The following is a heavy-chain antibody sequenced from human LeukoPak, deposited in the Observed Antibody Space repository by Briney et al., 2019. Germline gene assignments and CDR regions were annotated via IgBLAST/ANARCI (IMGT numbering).Heavy chain of an antibody. Sequence: ASVKVSCKASGGTFSSYAISWVRQAPGQGLEWMGWINPNSGGTNYAQKFQGRVTMTRDTSISTAYMELSRLRSDDTAVYYCARGSYSSSWPFDYWGQGTLVTVSS. J-gene: IGHJ4*02. CDR2: INPNSGGT. CDR3: ARGSYSSSWPFDY. CDR1: GGTFSSYA. V-gene: IGHV1-2*02. D-gene: IGHD6-13*01.